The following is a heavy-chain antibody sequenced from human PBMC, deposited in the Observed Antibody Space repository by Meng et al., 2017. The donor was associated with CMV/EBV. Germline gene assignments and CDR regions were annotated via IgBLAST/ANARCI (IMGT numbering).Heavy chain of an antibody. Sequence: QITLKEPCPTLVKPTQTLTLTCTFSGFSLSTSGVGVGWIRQPPGKALEWLALIYWDDDKRYSPSLKSRLTITKDTSKNQVVLTMTNMDPVDTATYYCAHLDTAKLHFDYWGQGTLVTVSS. J-gene: IGHJ4*02. D-gene: IGHD5-18*01. V-gene: IGHV2-5*02. CDR3: AHLDTAKLHFDY. CDR1: GFSLSTSGVG. CDR2: IYWDDDK.